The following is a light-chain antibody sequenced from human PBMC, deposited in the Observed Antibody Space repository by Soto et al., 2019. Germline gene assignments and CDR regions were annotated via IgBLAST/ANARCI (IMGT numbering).Light chain of an antibody. Sequence: QSVLTQPPSVSGAPGQRDTISCTGSSSNIGAPYDVHWYQQVPGTAPKLLIFANINRPSGVPDRFSASKSGTSASLAITGLQAEDEADYYCQSYDSSLSRYVFGSGTKVTVL. CDR3: QSYDSSLSRYV. CDR2: ANI. CDR1: SSNIGAPYD. V-gene: IGLV1-40*01. J-gene: IGLJ1*01.